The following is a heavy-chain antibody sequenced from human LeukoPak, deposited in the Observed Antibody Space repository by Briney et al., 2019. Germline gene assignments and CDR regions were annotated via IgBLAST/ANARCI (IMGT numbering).Heavy chain of an antibody. CDR3: ASSRN. CDR1: GFTFSSYE. Sequence: PGGSLRLSCAASGFTFSSYEMNWVRQAPGKGLEWVSYISSGGSTIYHADSVKGRFTISRDNAKNSLYLQMNSLKDEDTSVYYCASSRNWGQGTLVTVSS. V-gene: IGHV3-48*03. J-gene: IGHJ4*02. CDR2: ISSGGSTI.